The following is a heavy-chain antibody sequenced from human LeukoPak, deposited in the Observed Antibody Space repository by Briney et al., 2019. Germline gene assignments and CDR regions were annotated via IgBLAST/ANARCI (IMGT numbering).Heavy chain of an antibody. CDR3: ARWGHSDYSSFPTKFAY. CDR1: GFTFSSFQ. CDR2: IGGGDSQI. D-gene: IGHD4-11*01. J-gene: IGHJ4*02. Sequence: GGSLRLSCAASGFTFSSFQMTWVRQAPGKGLEWVSYIGGGDSQIFYADSVKGRFTISRDNPKNSLYLQMSSLRAEDTAIYYCARWGHSDYSSFPTKFAYCGEGTLVTVSS. V-gene: IGHV3-48*03.